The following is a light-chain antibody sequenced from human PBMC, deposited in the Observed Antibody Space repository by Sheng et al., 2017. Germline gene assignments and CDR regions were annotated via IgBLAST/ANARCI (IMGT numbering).Light chain of an antibody. CDR1: RSNIGAGYD. J-gene: IGLJ1*01. CDR2: HNS. Sequence: QSVLTQPPSVSGAPGQRVTISCTGTRSNIGAGYDVHWYQHLPGTAPKLLIHHNSNRPSGVPDRFSASNSGTSASLVISGLRSEDEADYYCAAWDDSLSGLYVFGTGTKVTVL. CDR3: AAWDDSLSGLYV. V-gene: IGLV1-40*01.